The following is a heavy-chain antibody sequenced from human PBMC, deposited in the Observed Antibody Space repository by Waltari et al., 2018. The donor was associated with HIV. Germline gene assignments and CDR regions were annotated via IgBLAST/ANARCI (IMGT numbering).Heavy chain of an antibody. CDR2: LYYSGST. J-gene: IGHJ4*02. V-gene: IGHV4-39*01. D-gene: IGHD2-21*02. Sequence: QLQLQESGPGLVKPSETLSLTCTVSGGSSSSSTYYWGWVRQPPGKGLEWLGNLYYSGSTYYTPSLKSRVTISVDTSKNQFSLKLSSVTAADTAVYYCTRLSIVVVTAIDFWGQGTLVTVSS. CDR1: GGSSSSSTYY. CDR3: TRLSIVVVTAIDF.